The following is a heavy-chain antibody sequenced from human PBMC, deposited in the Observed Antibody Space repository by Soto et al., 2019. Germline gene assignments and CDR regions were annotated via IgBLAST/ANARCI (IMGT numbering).Heavy chain of an antibody. Sequence: EMQLVESGGGLVQPGGSLRLSCAASGFTVSNYWMNWVRQAPGKVLEWVANIDQDGSEKNYVDSVKGRFTISRDNGKNSLFLQMNSLRAEDTAVYYCARDRAMDDFWGQGTLVTVAS. CDR2: IDQDGSEK. CDR3: ARDRAMDDF. CDR1: GFTVSNYW. J-gene: IGHJ4*02. V-gene: IGHV3-7*05.